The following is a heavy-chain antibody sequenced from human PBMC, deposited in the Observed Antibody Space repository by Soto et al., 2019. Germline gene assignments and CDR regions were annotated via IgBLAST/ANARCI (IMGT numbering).Heavy chain of an antibody. CDR2: IYPCDSET. Sequence: PGESLKSSGSGTGYNFTKNCIGLVHQMPGKGLEWMGIIYPCDSETRYSPSFQGQVTISVDKSKNTAYLHWSSLKAPDTAIYYCFILYGAARRGFDYWGPGTLVTVSS. CDR1: GYNFTKNC. CDR3: FILYGAARRGFDY. J-gene: IGHJ4*02. D-gene: IGHD2-8*01. V-gene: IGHV5-51*07.